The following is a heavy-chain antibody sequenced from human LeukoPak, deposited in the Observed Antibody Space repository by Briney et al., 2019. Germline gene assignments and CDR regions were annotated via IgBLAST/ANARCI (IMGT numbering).Heavy chain of an antibody. D-gene: IGHD1-26*01. CDR1: GFTFSSYW. V-gene: IGHV3-74*01. Sequence: GGSLRLSCAASGFTFSSYWMHWVRQAPGKGLVWVSRIASDGSTVFADSVKGRFTISRDNAKDTVYLQMNSLRVEDTAVYYCIGSGGWPGYWGQGTLVTVSS. J-gene: IGHJ4*02. CDR3: IGSGGWPGY. CDR2: IASDGST.